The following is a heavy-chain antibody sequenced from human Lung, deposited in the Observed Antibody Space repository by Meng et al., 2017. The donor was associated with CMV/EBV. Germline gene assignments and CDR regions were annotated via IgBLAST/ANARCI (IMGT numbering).Heavy chain of an antibody. D-gene: IGHD2-2*02. CDR2: IIPIFGIA. CDR1: GGTFSSYA. CDR3: ARDRTGDCSSTSCYNYYYYYGMDV. Sequence: SXXVSXXASGGTFSSYAFSWVRQAPGQGLEWMGGIIPIFGIANYAQKFQGRVTVTTDESTSTAYMELSSLRSEDTALYYCARDRTGDCSSTSCYNYYYYYGMDVWXQGTXVTVSS. V-gene: IGHV1-69*05. J-gene: IGHJ6*02.